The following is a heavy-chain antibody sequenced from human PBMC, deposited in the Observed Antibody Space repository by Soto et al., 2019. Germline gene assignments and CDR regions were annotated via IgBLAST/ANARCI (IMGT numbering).Heavy chain of an antibody. J-gene: IGHJ6*02. CDR2: IDPSDSYT. V-gene: IGHV5-10-1*01. CDR1: GYGFTSYW. Sequence: PGESLKISCKGSGYGFTSYWISWVRQMPGKGLEWMGRIDPSDSYTNYSPSFQGHVTISADKSISTAYLRWSSLKASDTAMYYCASQGSGSYYSYYYGMDVWGQGTTVTVSS. D-gene: IGHD1-26*01. CDR3: ASQGSGSYYSYYYGMDV.